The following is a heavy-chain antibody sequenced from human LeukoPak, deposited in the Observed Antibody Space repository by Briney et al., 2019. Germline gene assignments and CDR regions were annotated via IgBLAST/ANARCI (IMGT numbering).Heavy chain of an antibody. D-gene: IGHD6-13*01. CDR3: ARGPYSSSWYPYYYYYHYMDV. CDR2: INPNSGNT. J-gene: IGHJ6*03. Sequence: ASVKVSCKASGYTFTGYYMHWVRQAPGQGLEWMGWINPNSGNTGYAQKFQGRVTMTRDTSISTAYMELSSLRSEDTAVYYCARGPYSSSWYPYYYYYHYMDVWGKGTTVTISS. CDR1: GYTFTGYY. V-gene: IGHV1-8*02.